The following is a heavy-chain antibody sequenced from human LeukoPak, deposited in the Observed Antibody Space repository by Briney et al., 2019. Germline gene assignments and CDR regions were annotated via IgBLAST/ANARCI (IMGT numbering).Heavy chain of an antibody. V-gene: IGHV3-48*03. Sequence: GGSLRPACAAAAFTFSSFEISRVRQAPGKGLEWVSYISSSGSTFYYAESVKGRFTISRDNANNSLYLQMNSLRAEDTAVYYCAELGITMIGGVWGKGTTVTISS. D-gene: IGHD3-10*02. CDR2: ISSSGSTF. J-gene: IGHJ6*04. CDR1: AFTFSSFE. CDR3: AELGITMIGGV.